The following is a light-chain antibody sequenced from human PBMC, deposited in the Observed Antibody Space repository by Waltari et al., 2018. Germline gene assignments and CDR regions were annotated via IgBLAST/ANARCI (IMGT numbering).Light chain of an antibody. CDR1: QSITTN. CDR2: DAS. Sequence: VMTQTPATCTLSPAERGTVSCMASQSITTNLAWYQHKPGQAPRLLIYDASTRATSVPARFSGSGSGTEFTLTISSLQSEDFAVYYCQQYNRWPPITFGQGTRLAIK. CDR3: QQYNRWPPIT. V-gene: IGKV3-15*01. J-gene: IGKJ5*01.